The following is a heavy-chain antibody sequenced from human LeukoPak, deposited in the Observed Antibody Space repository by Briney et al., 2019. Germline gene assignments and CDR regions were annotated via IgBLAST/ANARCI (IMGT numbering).Heavy chain of an antibody. J-gene: IGHJ3*02. CDR2: IYYSGST. Sequence: SETLSLTCTVSGGSISSSSYYWGWIRQPPGKGLEWIGSIYYSGSTYYNPSLKSRVTISVDTSKNQFSLKLSSVTAADTAVYYCARVIAGGWFDIWGQGTMVTVSS. D-gene: IGHD2-15*01. V-gene: IGHV4-39*01. CDR1: GGSISSSSYY. CDR3: ARVIAGGWFDI.